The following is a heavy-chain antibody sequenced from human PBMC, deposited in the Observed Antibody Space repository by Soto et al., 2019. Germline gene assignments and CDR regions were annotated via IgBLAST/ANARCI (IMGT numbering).Heavy chain of an antibody. J-gene: IGHJ3*02. CDR2: ISGSGGST. Sequence: EVQLLESGEGLVQPGGSLRLSCAASGFTFSSYAMSWVCQAPGKGLEWVSAISGSGGSTYYADSVKGRFTISRDNSKNTLYLQMNSLRAEDTAVYYCAKAPYYYDSSGYSDAFHIWGQGTMVTVSS. D-gene: IGHD3-22*01. CDR1: GFTFSSYA. CDR3: AKAPYYYDSSGYSDAFHI. V-gene: IGHV3-23*01.